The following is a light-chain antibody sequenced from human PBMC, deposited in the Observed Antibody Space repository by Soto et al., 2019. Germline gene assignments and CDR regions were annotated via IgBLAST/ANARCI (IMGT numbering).Light chain of an antibody. CDR2: ANN. J-gene: IGLJ2*01. CDR3: QSYDSSLSGSVL. CDR1: SSNIGAPYD. Sequence: QSVLTQPPSVSGAPGQRVTISCTGSSSNIGAPYDVHWYQQLPGTAPKLLIYANNKRPSGVPDRFSGSKSGTSASLAIAGLQTEDEADYYCQSYDSSLSGSVLFGGGTQLTVL. V-gene: IGLV1-40*01.